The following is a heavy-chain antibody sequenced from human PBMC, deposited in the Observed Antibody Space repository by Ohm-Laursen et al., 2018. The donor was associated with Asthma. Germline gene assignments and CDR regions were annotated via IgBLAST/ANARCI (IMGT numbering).Heavy chain of an antibody. CDR2: INHSGAT. J-gene: IGHJ4*02. CDR1: GASLSGFW. V-gene: IGHV4-34*01. D-gene: IGHD1-26*01. Sequence: SETLSLTCGVSGASLSGFWWSWIRQPPGKGLEWIGEINHSGATMYNPSLQSRVFISVDTSKTQFSLKLTSVPAADTAVYFCVASRQSAWGWDLWGQGTLVTVAS. CDR3: VASRQSAWGWDL.